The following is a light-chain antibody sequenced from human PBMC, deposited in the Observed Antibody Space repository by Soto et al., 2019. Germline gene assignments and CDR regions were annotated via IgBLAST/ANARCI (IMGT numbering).Light chain of an antibody. Sequence: EIVLTQSPGTLSLSPGERATLSCRASQSINSRYLAWYQQTPGQAPRLLIYGASSRATGIPDRFSGSGSGTDFTLTISRLEPEEFAVYYCQQFGSSPGFTFGPGTIVDIK. CDR1: QSINSRY. V-gene: IGKV3-20*01. J-gene: IGKJ3*01. CDR2: GAS. CDR3: QQFGSSPGFT.